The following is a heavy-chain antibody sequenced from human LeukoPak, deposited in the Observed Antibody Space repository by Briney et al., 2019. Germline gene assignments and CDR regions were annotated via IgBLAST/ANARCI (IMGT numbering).Heavy chain of an antibody. CDR3: ARAPGWNDAFDI. V-gene: IGHV3-33*01. CDR1: GFTFNNYG. Sequence: GRSLRLSCAASGFTFNNYGMHWVRQAPGKGLEWVAVIWYDGSNKYYADSVKGRFTISRDNSKNTLYLQMNSLRAEDTAVYYCARAPGWNDAFDIWGQGTMVTVSS. J-gene: IGHJ3*02. CDR2: IWYDGSNK. D-gene: IGHD1-1*01.